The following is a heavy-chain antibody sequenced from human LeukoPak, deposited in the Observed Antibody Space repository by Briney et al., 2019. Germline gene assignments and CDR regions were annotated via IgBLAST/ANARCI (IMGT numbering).Heavy chain of an antibody. CDR3: ARGTHRGNWNYRPGGVYYSDY. V-gene: IGHV4-39*07. CDR2: IYYSGST. CDR1: GGSISSSSYY. J-gene: IGHJ4*02. D-gene: IGHD1-7*01. Sequence: PSETLSLTCTVSGGSISSSSYYWGWIRQPPGKGLEWIGSIYYSGSTYYNPSLKSRVTISVDTSKNQFSLKLSSVTAADTAVYYCARGTHRGNWNYRPGGVYYSDYWGQGTLVTVSS.